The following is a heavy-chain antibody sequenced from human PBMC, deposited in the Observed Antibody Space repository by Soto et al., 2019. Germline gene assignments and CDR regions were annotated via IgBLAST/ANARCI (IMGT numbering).Heavy chain of an antibody. D-gene: IGHD2-8*02. CDR1: GGSISSGGYY. Sequence: PSETLSLTCTVSGGSISSGGYYWSWIRQHPGRGLEWIGYIYYSGSTYYNPSLKSRVTISVDTSKNQFSLKLTSVTAADTAVYYCARGGGVYYFDYWGQGTLVTVSS. V-gene: IGHV4-31*03. J-gene: IGHJ4*02. CDR3: ARGGGVYYFDY. CDR2: IYYSGST.